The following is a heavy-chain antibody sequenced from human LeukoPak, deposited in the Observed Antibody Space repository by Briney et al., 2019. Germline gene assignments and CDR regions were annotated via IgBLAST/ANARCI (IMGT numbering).Heavy chain of an antibody. CDR2: ISYDGSNK. J-gene: IGHJ4*02. Sequence: GGSLRLSCAASGFTFSSYGMHWVRQAPGKGLEWVAVISYDGSNKYYADSVKGRFTISRDNSKNTLYLQMNSLRAEDTAVYYCAKRNLFRPYDYWGQGTLVTVSS. V-gene: IGHV3-30*18. CDR1: GFTFSSYG. D-gene: IGHD3-9*01. CDR3: AKRNLFRPYDY.